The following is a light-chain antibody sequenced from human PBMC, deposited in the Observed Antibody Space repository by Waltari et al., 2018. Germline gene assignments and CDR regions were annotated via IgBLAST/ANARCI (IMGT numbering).Light chain of an antibody. CDR2: GKN. CDR3: NSRDSSGNHVV. J-gene: IGLJ2*01. V-gene: IGLV3-19*01. CDR1: SLGSYY. Sequence: SSELTQAPAVSVALGQTFRITCQGASLGSYYASLYQQNPGQAPVLVIYGKNNRPSGIPDRFSGSSSGNTASLTITGAQAEDEADYYCNSRDSSGNHVVFGGGTKLTVL.